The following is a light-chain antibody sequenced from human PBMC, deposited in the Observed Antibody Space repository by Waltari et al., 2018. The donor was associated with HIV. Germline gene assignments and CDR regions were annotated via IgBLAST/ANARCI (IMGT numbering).Light chain of an antibody. CDR3: QQRNHWPLT. CDR2: AAS. Sequence: EVVLTQSPATLSLSPGERATLSCRASQSVSSFLAWYQQKPGQAPRLIIYAASNRATGIPARFSGSGSGTDFTLTISSLEPEDFALYFCQQRNHWPLTFGPGTRVDIK. J-gene: IGKJ3*01. V-gene: IGKV3-11*01. CDR1: QSVSSF.